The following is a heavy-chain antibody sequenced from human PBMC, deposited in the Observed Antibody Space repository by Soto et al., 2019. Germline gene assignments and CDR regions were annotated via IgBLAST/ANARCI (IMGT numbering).Heavy chain of an antibody. Sequence: EVQLVESGGGLVQPGGSLRLSCAASGFTFSSYSMNWVRQAPGKGLEWVSYISSSSSTIYYADSVKVRFTISRDNATNSLYRQMNSLRAADTAVYYCARAVIRAALYWADAFDIWGQGTMVTVSS. V-gene: IGHV3-48*01. CDR2: ISSSSSTI. CDR3: ARAVIRAALYWADAFDI. D-gene: IGHD3-10*01. CDR1: GFTFSSYS. J-gene: IGHJ3*02.